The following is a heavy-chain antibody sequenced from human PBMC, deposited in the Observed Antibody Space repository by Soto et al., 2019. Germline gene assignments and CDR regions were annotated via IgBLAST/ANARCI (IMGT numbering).Heavy chain of an antibody. D-gene: IGHD1-1*01. CDR3: ARERTGTTSMDV. J-gene: IGHJ6*02. Sequence: QVQLVQSGAEVKKPGASVKVSCKASGYTFASYDINWVRQATGQGLEWMGWMNPNSGNTGYAQKFRGRVTMTRNTSISTAYMELSSLRSEDTAVYYCARERTGTTSMDVWGQGTTVTVSS. CDR1: GYTFASYD. V-gene: IGHV1-8*01. CDR2: MNPNSGNT.